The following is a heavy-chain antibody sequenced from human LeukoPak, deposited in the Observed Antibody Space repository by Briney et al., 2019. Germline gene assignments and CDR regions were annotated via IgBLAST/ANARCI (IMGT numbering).Heavy chain of an antibody. CDR1: GFTFSSYG. D-gene: IGHD3-10*01. J-gene: IGHJ4*02. Sequence: GGSLGLSCAASGFTFSSYGMHWVRQAPGKGLEWVAVIWYDGSNKYYADSVKGRFTISRDNSKNTLYLQMNSLRAEDTAVYYCARGDYSGSYYVVDYWGQGTLVTVSS. V-gene: IGHV3-33*01. CDR3: ARGDYSGSYYVVDY. CDR2: IWYDGSNK.